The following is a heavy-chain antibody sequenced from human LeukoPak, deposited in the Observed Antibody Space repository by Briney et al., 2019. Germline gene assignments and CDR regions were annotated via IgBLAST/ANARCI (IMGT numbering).Heavy chain of an antibody. CDR3: ARGIYCSGGSCYSGYFDY. D-gene: IGHD2-15*01. CDR1: GFTFSSYW. CDR2: INSDGSST. J-gene: IGHJ4*02. V-gene: IGHV3-74*01. Sequence: GGSLRLSCAASGFTFSSYWMHWVRQAPGKGLVWVSRINSDGSSTSYADSVKGRFTISRDNAKNTLYLQMNSLRAEDTGVYYCARGIYCSGGSCYSGYFDYWGQGTLVTVSS.